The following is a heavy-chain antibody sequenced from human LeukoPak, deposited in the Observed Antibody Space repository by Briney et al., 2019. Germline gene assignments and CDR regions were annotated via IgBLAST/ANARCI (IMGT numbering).Heavy chain of an antibody. CDR2: IYHSGST. Sequence: SETLPLTCAVYGGSFSGYYWSWIRQPPGKGLEWIGSIYHSGSTDYNPSLKSRVTISVDTSKNQFSLKLRSVTAADTAVYYCARDQAYCGGDCYFDFWGQGTLVTVSS. J-gene: IGHJ4*02. V-gene: IGHV4-34*01. CDR1: GGSFSGYY. D-gene: IGHD2-21*02. CDR3: ARDQAYCGGDCYFDF.